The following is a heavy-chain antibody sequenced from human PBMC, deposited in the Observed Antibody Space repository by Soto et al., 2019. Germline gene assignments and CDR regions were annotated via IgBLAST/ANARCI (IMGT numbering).Heavy chain of an antibody. CDR2: INSDGSST. V-gene: IGHV3-74*01. J-gene: IGHJ4*02. D-gene: IGHD4-17*01. CDR3: AKDLDRWATTVTTCDY. CDR1: GFTFSSYW. Sequence: PGGSLRLSCAASGFTFSSYWMHWVRQAPGKGLVWVPRINSDGSSTSYADSVKGRFTISRDNAKNTLYLQMNSLRAEDTAVYYCAKDLDRWATTVTTCDYWGQGTLVTVSS.